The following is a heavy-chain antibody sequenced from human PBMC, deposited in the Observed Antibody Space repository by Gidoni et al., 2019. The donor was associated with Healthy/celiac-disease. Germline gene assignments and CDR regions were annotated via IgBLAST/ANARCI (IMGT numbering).Heavy chain of an antibody. D-gene: IGHD3-3*01. J-gene: IGHJ4*02. CDR2: ISSNGGST. V-gene: IGHV3-64D*06. CDR3: ARAGLRFLEWLLYY. CDR1: GFPFSSYA. Sequence: EVQLVESGGGLVQPGGSLRLSCSASGFPFSSYAMHWVRQAPGKGLEYVSAISSNGGSTYYADSGKCRFTISRDNSKNTLYLQMSSLRAEDTAVYYCARAGLRFLEWLLYYWGQGTLVTVSS.